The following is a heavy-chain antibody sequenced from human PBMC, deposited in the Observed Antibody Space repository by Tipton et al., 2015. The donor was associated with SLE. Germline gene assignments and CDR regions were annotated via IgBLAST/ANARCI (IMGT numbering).Heavy chain of an antibody. CDR2: ISYDGSNK. CDR3: TSRHENDGFDT. Sequence: RSLRLSCAASGFTFSSYAMSWVRQAPGKGLEWVAVISYDGSNKYYADSVKGRFTISRDNSKNTLYLQMNSLKTEDTAMYYCTSRHENDGFDTWGQGTMVTVSS. CDR1: GFTFSSYA. V-gene: IGHV3-30-3*01. J-gene: IGHJ3*02.